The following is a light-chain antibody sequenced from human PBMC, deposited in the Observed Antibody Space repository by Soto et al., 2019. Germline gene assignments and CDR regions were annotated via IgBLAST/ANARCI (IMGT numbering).Light chain of an antibody. Sequence: DIQMTQSPSSLSASVGDRVTITCRASQSTRNNLNWYQQKPGKAPNLLIYAASSLPSGVPSRFSGSGSGTDFTLTISSLHPEDFANYYCQQGDSAPFTFGQGTKLEIK. CDR1: QSTRNN. V-gene: IGKV1-39*01. CDR2: AAS. J-gene: IGKJ2*01. CDR3: QQGDSAPFT.